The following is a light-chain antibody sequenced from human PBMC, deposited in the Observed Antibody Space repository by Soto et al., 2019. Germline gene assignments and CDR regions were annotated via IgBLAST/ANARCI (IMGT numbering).Light chain of an antibody. J-gene: IGLJ1*01. Sequence: QSVLTQPPSASGTPGQRVTLSCSGSRSNLGSNYVYWYQQLPGKAPKLLIYRNNQRPSGVPDRFSGSKSGTSASLAISGLRSEDEADYYCAAWDDSLSGQVFGTGTKLTVL. CDR1: RSNLGSNY. CDR3: AAWDDSLSGQV. V-gene: IGLV1-47*01. CDR2: RNN.